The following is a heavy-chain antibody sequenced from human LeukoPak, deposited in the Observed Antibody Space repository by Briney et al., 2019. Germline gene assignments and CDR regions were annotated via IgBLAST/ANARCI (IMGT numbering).Heavy chain of an antibody. CDR3: ARQPKPTTHFDY. J-gene: IGHJ4*02. Sequence: PSETLSLICTVSGGTISIYYWTWIRQPPGKGLEWIGYISDSGGTNYNPSLNSRVTISVDMSKKQFSLKLSSVTAADTAVYFCARQPKPTTHFDYWGQGTLVTVSS. CDR2: ISDSGGT. V-gene: IGHV4-59*08. CDR1: GGTISIYY. D-gene: IGHD4-17*01.